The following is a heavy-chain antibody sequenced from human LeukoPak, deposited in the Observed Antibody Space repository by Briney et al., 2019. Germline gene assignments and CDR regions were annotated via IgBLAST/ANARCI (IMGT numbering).Heavy chain of an antibody. Sequence: PSETLSLTCTVSGGSISSGDYYWSWIRQPPGKGLEWIGYIYYSGSTYYNPSLKSRVTISVDTSKNQFSLKLSSVTAADTAVYYCARGVGNIVVVPAAMRFDPWGQGTLVTVSS. D-gene: IGHD2-2*01. CDR2: IYYSGST. V-gene: IGHV4-30-4*01. CDR1: GGSISSGDYY. J-gene: IGHJ5*02. CDR3: ARGVGNIVVVPAAMRFDP.